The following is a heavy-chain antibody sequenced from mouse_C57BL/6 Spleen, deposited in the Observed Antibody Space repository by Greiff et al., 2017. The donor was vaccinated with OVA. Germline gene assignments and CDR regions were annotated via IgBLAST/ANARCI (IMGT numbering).Heavy chain of an antibody. CDR1: GYTFTSYW. CDR3: ARDGSSPPDV. J-gene: IGHJ1*03. Sequence: VQLQQPGAELVRPGSSVKLSCKASGYTFTSYWMHWVKQRPIQGLEWIGNIDPSDSETHYNQKFKDKATLTVDKSSSTAYMQLSSLTSEDSAVYYCARDGSSPPDVWGTGTTVTVSS. CDR2: IDPSDSET. V-gene: IGHV1-52*01. D-gene: IGHD1-1*01.